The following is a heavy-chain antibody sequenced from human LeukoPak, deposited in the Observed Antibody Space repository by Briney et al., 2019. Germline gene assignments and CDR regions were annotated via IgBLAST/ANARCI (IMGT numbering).Heavy chain of an antibody. V-gene: IGHV3-23*01. D-gene: IGHD2-2*01. CDR1: GFTFSSYA. CDR2: ISGSGGST. J-gene: IGHJ4*02. Sequence: GGSLRLSCAASGFTFSSYAMSWVRQAPGKGLEWVSAISGSGGSTYYADSVKGRFTISRDNSKDTLYLQMNSLRAEDTAVYYCASQDIVVVPAAMGQTGYLDYWGQGTLVTVSS. CDR3: ASQDIVVVPAAMGQTGYLDY.